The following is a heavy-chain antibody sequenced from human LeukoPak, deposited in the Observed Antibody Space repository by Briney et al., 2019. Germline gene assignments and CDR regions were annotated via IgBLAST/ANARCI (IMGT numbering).Heavy chain of an antibody. D-gene: IGHD3-22*01. Sequence: GASVKVSCKASGGTFSSYAISWVRQAPGQGLEWMGGIIPIFGTANYAQKFQGRVTITTDESTSTAYMELSSLRSEDTAVYYCARGAFYYDSSGYTPMDYFDYWGQGTLVTVSS. CDR2: IIPIFGTA. CDR1: GGTFSSYA. V-gene: IGHV1-69*05. CDR3: ARGAFYYDSSGYTPMDYFDY. J-gene: IGHJ4*02.